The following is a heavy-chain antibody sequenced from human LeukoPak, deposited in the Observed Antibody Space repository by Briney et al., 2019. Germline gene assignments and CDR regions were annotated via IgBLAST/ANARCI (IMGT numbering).Heavy chain of an antibody. V-gene: IGHV3-48*01. Sequence: GGSLGLSCAASGFICSTYSMNWFRQAPGKGLEWVSYISSSSSTIYYADSVKGRFIISRDNAKKSLYLQMNSLRAEDTAVYYCASFPTIFGVVGAFDIWGQGTMVTVSS. D-gene: IGHD3-3*01. J-gene: IGHJ3*02. CDR3: ASFPTIFGVVGAFDI. CDR1: GFICSTYS. CDR2: ISSSSSTI.